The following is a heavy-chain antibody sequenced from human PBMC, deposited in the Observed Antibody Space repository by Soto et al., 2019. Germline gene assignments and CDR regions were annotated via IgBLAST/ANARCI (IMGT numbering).Heavy chain of an antibody. D-gene: IGHD4-17*01. V-gene: IGHV1-3*01. Sequence: QVQLVQSGAEVKKPGASVKVSCKASGYTFTSYAMHWVRQAPGQRLEWMGWINAGNGNTKYSQKFQGRVTITRDTSARTAYMELSSLRSEDTAVYYCARDYGGNSKELRGAFDIWGQGTMVTVSS. CDR2: INAGNGNT. J-gene: IGHJ3*02. CDR3: ARDYGGNSKELRGAFDI. CDR1: GYTFTSYA.